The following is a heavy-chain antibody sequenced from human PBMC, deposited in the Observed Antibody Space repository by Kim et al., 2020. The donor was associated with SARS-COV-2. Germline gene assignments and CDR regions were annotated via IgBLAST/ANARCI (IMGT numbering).Heavy chain of an antibody. CDR2: IYYSGST. D-gene: IGHD2-15*01. J-gene: IGHJ4*02. Sequence: SETLSLTCTVSGGSISSSSYYWGWIRQPPGKGLEWIGSIYYSGSTYYNPSLKSRVTISVDTSKNQFSLKLSSVTAADTAVYYCARQWWLFPGDWGQGTLVTVSS. CDR1: GGSISSSSYY. V-gene: IGHV4-39*01. CDR3: ARQWWLFPGD.